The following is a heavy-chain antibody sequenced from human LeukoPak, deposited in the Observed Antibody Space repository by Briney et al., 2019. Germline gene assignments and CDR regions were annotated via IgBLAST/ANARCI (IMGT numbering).Heavy chain of an antibody. Sequence: ASVKVSCKASGYTFTSYHMHWVRQAPGQGLEIMGIINPSGGSTTYAQKFPGRVTMTRDTSTSTVYMELSSLRSEDTAVYYCAKLAAAGTAHYYFDYWGQGTLVTVSS. CDR1: GYTFTSYH. CDR2: INPSGGST. D-gene: IGHD6-13*01. V-gene: IGHV1-46*01. CDR3: AKLAAAGTAHYYFDY. J-gene: IGHJ4*02.